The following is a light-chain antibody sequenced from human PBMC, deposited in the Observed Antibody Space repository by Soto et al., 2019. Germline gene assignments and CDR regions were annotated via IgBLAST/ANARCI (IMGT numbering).Light chain of an antibody. V-gene: IGKV3-11*01. CDR3: QQRSNWPPWT. CDR2: DAS. J-gene: IGKJ1*01. Sequence: EIVLTQSPPTLSLSPGERDTHSCRASQSVSSYLAWYQQKPGQAPRLLIYDASNRATGIPARFSGSGSGTDFTLTISSLEPEDFAVYYCQQRSNWPPWTFGQGTKVDIK. CDR1: QSVSSY.